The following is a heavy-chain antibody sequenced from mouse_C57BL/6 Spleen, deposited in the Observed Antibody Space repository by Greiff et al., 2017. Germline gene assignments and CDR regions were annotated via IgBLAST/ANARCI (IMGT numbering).Heavy chain of an antibody. D-gene: IGHD1-1*01. CDR3: ARGGLLLRSFDY. V-gene: IGHV1-80*01. CDR1: GYAFSSYW. Sequence: QVQLKESGAELVKPGASVKISCKASGYAFSSYWMNWVKQRPGKGLEWIGQIYPGDGDTNYNGKFKGKATLTADKSSSTAYMQLSSLTSEDSAVYFCARGGLLLRSFDYWGQGTTLTVSS. J-gene: IGHJ2*01. CDR2: IYPGDGDT.